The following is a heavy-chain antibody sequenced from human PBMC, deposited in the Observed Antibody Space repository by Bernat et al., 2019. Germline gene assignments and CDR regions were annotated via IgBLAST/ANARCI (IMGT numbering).Heavy chain of an antibody. CDR3: ARVDYSAAADPGGY. CDR1: GGSVSSGSYY. CDR2: IYYSGST. Sequence: QVQLQESGPGLVKPSETLSLTCTVSGGSVSSGSYYWSWIRQPPGKGLEWIGYIYYSGSTNYNPSLKSRVTISVDTSKNQFSLKLSSVTAADTAVYYCARVDYSAAADPGGYWGQGTLVTVSS. V-gene: IGHV4-61*01. D-gene: IGHD6-13*01. J-gene: IGHJ4*02.